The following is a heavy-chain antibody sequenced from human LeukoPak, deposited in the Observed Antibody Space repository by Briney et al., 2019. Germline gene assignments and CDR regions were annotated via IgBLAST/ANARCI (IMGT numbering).Heavy chain of an antibody. V-gene: IGHV1-69*04. Sequence: ASVKVSCKASGGTFSSYAISWVRQAPGQGLEWMGRIIPILGIANYAQKFQGRVTITADKSMSTAYMELSSLRSEDTAVYYCARVPHSSGWYRYFDYWGQGTLVTVSS. CDR1: GGTFSSYA. CDR2: IIPILGIA. J-gene: IGHJ4*02. CDR3: ARVPHSSGWYRYFDY. D-gene: IGHD6-19*01.